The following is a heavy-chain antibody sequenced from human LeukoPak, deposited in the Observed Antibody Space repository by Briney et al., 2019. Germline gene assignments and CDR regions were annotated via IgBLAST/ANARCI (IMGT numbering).Heavy chain of an antibody. CDR3: ARGALYSGYDLASYYFDY. CDR1: GGSFNGYY. J-gene: IGHJ4*02. D-gene: IGHD5-12*01. V-gene: IGHV4-34*01. CDR2: INHSGST. Sequence: PSETLSPTCAVYGGSFNGYYWSWIRQPPGKGLEWIGEINHSGSTNYNPSLKSRVTISVDTSKNQFSLKLSSVTAADTAVYYCARGALYSGYDLASYYFDYWGQGTLVTVSS.